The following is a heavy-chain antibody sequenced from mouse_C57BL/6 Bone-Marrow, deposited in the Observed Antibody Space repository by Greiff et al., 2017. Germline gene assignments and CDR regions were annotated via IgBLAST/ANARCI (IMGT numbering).Heavy chain of an antibody. CDR1: GFTFSSYA. J-gene: IGHJ4*01. CDR2: ISDGGSYT. CDR3: ARDRTLYAMDY. V-gene: IGHV5-4*01. Sequence: EVQLVESGGGLVKPGGSLKLSCAASGFTFSSYAMSWVRQTPEKRLEWVATISDGGSYTYYPDNVKGRFTISRDNAKNNLYLQMSHRKSEDTAMYYCARDRTLYAMDYWGQGTSVTVSS.